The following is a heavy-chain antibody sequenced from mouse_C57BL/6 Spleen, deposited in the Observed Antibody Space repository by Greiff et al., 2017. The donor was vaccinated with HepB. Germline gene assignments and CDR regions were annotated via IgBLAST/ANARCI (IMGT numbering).Heavy chain of an antibody. CDR3: ARVGSSPYYFDY. CDR2: ILPGSGST. D-gene: IGHD1-1*01. Sequence: QVQLQQSGAELMKPGASVKLSCKATGYTFTGYWIEWVKQRPGHGLEWIGEILPGSGSTNYNEKFKGKATFTADTSSNTADMQLSSLTTEDSAIYYCARVGSSPYYFDYWGQGTTLTVSS. V-gene: IGHV1-9*01. CDR1: GYTFTGYW. J-gene: IGHJ2*01.